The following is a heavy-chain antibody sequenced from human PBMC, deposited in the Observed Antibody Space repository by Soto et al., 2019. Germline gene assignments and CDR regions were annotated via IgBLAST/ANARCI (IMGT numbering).Heavy chain of an antibody. V-gene: IGHV3-23*01. CDR2: ISGSGGST. D-gene: IGHD4-4*01. J-gene: IGHJ4*02. CDR1: GFTFSSYA. Sequence: GGSLRLSCAASGFTFSSYAMSWVRQAPGKGLEWVSAISGSGGSTYYVDSGKGRFTISRDNSKNTLYLQMNSLRAEDTAVYYCAKDTYYSSYGRGQGTLVTVSS. CDR3: AKDTYYSSYG.